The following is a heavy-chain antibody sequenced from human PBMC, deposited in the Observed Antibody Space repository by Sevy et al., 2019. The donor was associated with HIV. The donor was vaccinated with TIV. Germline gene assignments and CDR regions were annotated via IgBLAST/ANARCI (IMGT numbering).Heavy chain of an antibody. D-gene: IGHD1-26*01. CDR2: ISHDGINE. CDR3: ANAYSGIYSHAYLYALDV. J-gene: IGHJ6*02. Sequence: GGSLRLSCIGSGFSFSYYGIHWVRQSPGKGLDWVALISHDGINEYYADSVKGRFTISRDNSKNTVYLEMNSLRNEDTAIYFCANAYSGIYSHAYLYALDVWGQGTTVTVSS. V-gene: IGHV3-30*18. CDR1: GFSFSYYG.